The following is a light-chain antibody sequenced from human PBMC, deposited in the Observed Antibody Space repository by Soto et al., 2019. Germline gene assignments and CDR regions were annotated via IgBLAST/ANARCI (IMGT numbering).Light chain of an antibody. Sequence: VLTQSPGTLSLSPGERATLSCRASQTVSSNYLAWYQQKPGQAPRLLIYGASSRATGIPDRFSGSGSGTDFTLTISRLEPEDFAVYYCQQYGSSISYTFGQGTELEIK. CDR2: GAS. CDR3: QQYGSSISYT. V-gene: IGKV3-20*01. CDR1: QTVSSNY. J-gene: IGKJ2*01.